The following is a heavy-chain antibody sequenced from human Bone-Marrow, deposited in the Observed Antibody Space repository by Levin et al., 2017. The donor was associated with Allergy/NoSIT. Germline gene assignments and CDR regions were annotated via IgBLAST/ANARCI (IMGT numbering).Heavy chain of an antibody. CDR2: IHYSGNT. CDR3: ARTVTTKTNWFDP. V-gene: IGHV4-39*01. J-gene: IGHJ5*02. Sequence: RASETLSLTCTVSGGSISSNNDYWGWIRQPPGKGLQWIGSIHYSGNTYYNPSLKSRVTISVDTSKNQFSLKVSYVTAADTAVYYCARTVTTKTNWFDPWGQGTLVTVSS. D-gene: IGHD4-17*01. CDR1: GGSISSNNDY.